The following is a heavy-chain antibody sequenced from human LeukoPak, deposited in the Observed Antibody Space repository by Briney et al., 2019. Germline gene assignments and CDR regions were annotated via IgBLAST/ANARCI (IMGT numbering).Heavy chain of an antibody. Sequence: SETLSLTCAVYGGSFSGYYWSWIRQPPGKGLEWIGEINHSGSTNYNPSLKSRVTISVDTSKNQFSLKLSSVTAADTAVYYCVSSVPPDPSFIAAAGYYFDYWGQGTLVTVSS. CDR1: GGSFSGYY. V-gene: IGHV4-34*01. CDR3: VSSVPPDPSFIAAAGYYFDY. CDR2: INHSGST. D-gene: IGHD6-13*01. J-gene: IGHJ4*02.